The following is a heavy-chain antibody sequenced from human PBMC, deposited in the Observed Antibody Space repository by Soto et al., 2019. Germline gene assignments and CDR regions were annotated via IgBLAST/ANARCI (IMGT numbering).Heavy chain of an antibody. CDR2: IIPIFGTS. J-gene: IGHJ4*02. CDR1: GGTFSSYA. CDR3: GLAAAGSVFDY. Sequence: ASVKFSCKASGGTFSSYAISWVRQAPGQVLECMVGIIPIFGTSNYXXKFQGRVXXTSDESTSTAXMELSXLRSEDTGVYYCGLAAAGSVFDYWRQGTLVTVSS. D-gene: IGHD6-13*01. V-gene: IGHV1-69*13.